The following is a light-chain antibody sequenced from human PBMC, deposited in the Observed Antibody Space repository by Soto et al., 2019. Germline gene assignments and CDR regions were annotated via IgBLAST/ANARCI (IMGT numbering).Light chain of an antibody. Sequence: DIQMTQSPSSLSASVGDRVTITCRASQSITYWLAWYQQKPGRAPKLLIYDVFNLQSGVPSRFSGIGSGTEFTLTISSLQPDDSATYYCQQYHSFSFTFGQGTKLEIK. CDR2: DVF. J-gene: IGKJ2*01. V-gene: IGKV1-5*01. CDR3: QQYHSFSFT. CDR1: QSITYW.